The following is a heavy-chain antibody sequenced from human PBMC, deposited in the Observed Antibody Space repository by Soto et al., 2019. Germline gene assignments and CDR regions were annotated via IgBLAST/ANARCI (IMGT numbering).Heavy chain of an antibody. CDR3: ARDAAPAGLYGMDV. J-gene: IGHJ6*02. CDR1: GFTFSSYG. V-gene: IGHV3-33*01. Sequence: LRLSCAASGFTFSSYGMHWVRQAPGKGLEWVAVIWYDGSNKYYADSVKGRFTISRDNSKNTLYLQMNSLRAEDTAVYYCARDAAPAGLYGMDVWGQGTTVTVSS. CDR2: IWYDGSNK. D-gene: IGHD6-13*01.